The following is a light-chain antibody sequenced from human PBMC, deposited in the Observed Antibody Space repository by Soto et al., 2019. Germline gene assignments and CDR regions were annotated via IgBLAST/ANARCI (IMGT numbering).Light chain of an antibody. CDR2: AAS. V-gene: IGKV1-12*01. CDR1: QDISKL. J-gene: IGKJ4*01. Sequence: DIQMTQSPSFVSASVGDRVTITCRASQDISKLLAWYQQKPGRAPKILIFAASTLQRGVPSRFSGSGSGTDFTLTISSLQPEDSANYYCQQADSIPLTFGGGTKVDFK. CDR3: QQADSIPLT.